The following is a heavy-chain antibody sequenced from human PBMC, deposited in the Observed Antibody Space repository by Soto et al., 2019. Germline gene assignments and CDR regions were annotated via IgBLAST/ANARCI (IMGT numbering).Heavy chain of an antibody. CDR3: ARDGDAYSSSWYFDC. CDR2: INAGNGNT. Sequence: QVQLVQSGAEEKKPGASVKVSCKASGYTFTSYAMHWVRQAPGQRLEWMGWINAGNGNTKYSQKFQDRVTITRDTPASTADMELSSLRSEDTAVYYCARDGDAYSSSWYFDCGGQGTLVTVSS. D-gene: IGHD6-13*01. J-gene: IGHJ4*02. CDR1: GYTFTSYA. V-gene: IGHV1-3*05.